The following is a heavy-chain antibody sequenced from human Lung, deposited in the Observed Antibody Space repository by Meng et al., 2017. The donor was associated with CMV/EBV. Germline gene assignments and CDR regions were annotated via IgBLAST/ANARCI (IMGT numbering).Heavy chain of an antibody. CDR1: GYTFSTYT. D-gene: IGHD2/OR15-2a*01. Sequence: QVQLGRCVSELKKPGASVKVSCKASGYTFSTYTINWVRQAHGRGLEWMGWISTNTGTPTYTQGFTGRFVFSLDTSVSTAYLQISSLKAEDTAVYYCARGGNFDPWGQGTLVTVSS. CDR2: ISTNTGTP. J-gene: IGHJ5*02. CDR3: ARGGNFDP. V-gene: IGHV7-4-1*02.